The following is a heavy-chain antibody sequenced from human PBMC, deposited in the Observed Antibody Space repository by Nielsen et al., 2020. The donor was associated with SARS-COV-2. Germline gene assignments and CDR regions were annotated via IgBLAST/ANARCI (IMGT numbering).Heavy chain of an antibody. Sequence: SETLSLTCTVSGGSISSGDYYWSWIRQPPGKGLEWIGYIYYSGSTYYNPSLKSRVTISVDTSKNQFPLKLSSVTAADTAVYYCASIHYYGSGRHQNRVDPWGQGTLVTVSS. CDR1: GGSISSGDYY. CDR3: ASIHYYGSGRHQNRVDP. D-gene: IGHD3-10*01. V-gene: IGHV4-30-4*01. CDR2: IYYSGST. J-gene: IGHJ5*02.